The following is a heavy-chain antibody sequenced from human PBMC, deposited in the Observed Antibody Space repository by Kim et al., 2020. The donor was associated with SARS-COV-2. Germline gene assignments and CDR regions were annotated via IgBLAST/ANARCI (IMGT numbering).Heavy chain of an antibody. Sequence: SETLSLTCAVYGGSFSGYYWSWIRQPPGKGLEWIGEINHSGSTNYNPSLKSRVTISVDTSKNQFSLKLSSVTAADTAVYYCARGLRGMVRGGPPDYWGQG. CDR2: INHSGST. CDR1: GGSFSGYY. V-gene: IGHV4-34*01. CDR3: ARGLRGMVRGGPPDY. D-gene: IGHD3-10*01. J-gene: IGHJ4*02.